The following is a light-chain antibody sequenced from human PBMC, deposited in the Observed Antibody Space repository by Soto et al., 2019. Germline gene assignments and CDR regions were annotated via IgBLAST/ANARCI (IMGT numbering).Light chain of an antibody. CDR2: EVS. J-gene: IGLJ1*01. V-gene: IGLV2-14*01. CDR3: SSYTSSSLYV. CDR1: SSVVGGYNY. Sequence: LTQPASVSGSPGQSITISCTGTSSVVGGYNYVSWYQQHPGKAPKLMIYEVSNRPSGVSNRFSGSKSGNTASLTISGLQAEDEADYYCSSYTSSSLYVFGTGTKVTVL.